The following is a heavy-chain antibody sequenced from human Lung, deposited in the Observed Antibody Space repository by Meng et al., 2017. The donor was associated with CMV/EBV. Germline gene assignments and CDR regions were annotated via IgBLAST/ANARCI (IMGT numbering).Heavy chain of an antibody. V-gene: IGHV3-30*04. CDR3: ARDRTAGLWFGELVYGPDLGY. CDR1: GFTFSSYA. CDR2: ITYDGSNK. J-gene: IGHJ4*02. D-gene: IGHD3-10*01. Sequence: SCAASGFTFSSYAMHWVRQAPGKGLEWVAVITYDGSNKYYADSVTGRFTISRDNSKNTLYLQMNSLSAEDTAVYYCARDRTAGLWFGELVYGPDLGYXGQGXLVTVSS.